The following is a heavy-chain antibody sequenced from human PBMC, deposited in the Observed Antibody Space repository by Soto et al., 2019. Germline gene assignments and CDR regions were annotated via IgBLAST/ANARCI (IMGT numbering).Heavy chain of an antibody. D-gene: IGHD2-8*01. CDR2: ISSSSTI. Sequence: GGSLRLSCAASGFTFSSYSMNWVRQAPGKGLEWVSYISSSSTIYYADSVKGRFTISRDNAKNSLYLQMNSLRAEDTAVYYCARDSLMVYAMGSFDYWGQGTLVTVSS. CDR3: ARDSLMVYAMGSFDY. CDR1: GFTFSSYS. J-gene: IGHJ4*02. V-gene: IGHV3-48*01.